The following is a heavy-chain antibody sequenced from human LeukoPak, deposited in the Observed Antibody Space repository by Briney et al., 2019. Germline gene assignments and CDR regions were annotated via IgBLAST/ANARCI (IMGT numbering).Heavy chain of an antibody. V-gene: IGHV3-48*01. Sequence: GGSLRLSCAASGFTFSSYSMNWVRQAPGKGLEWVSYISSSSSTIYYADSVKGRFTISRDNAKNSLYLQMNSLRAEDTAVYYCAKAPGGIVGYWGQGTLVTVSS. CDR2: ISSSSSTI. D-gene: IGHD3-16*01. CDR3: AKAPGGIVGY. CDR1: GFTFSSYS. J-gene: IGHJ4*02.